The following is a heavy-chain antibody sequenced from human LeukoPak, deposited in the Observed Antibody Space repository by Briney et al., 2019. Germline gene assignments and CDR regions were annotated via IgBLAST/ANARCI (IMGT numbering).Heavy chain of an antibody. CDR1: GYTFTSYY. Sequence: GASVKVSCKASGYTFTSYYMHWVRQAPGQGHEWMGIINPSGGSTSYAQKFQGRVTMTRDMSTSTVYTELSGLRSEDTAVYYCARAPHYDSSGYHLDYWGQGTLVTVSS. CDR2: INPSGGST. D-gene: IGHD3-22*01. J-gene: IGHJ4*02. CDR3: ARAPHYDSSGYHLDY. V-gene: IGHV1-46*01.